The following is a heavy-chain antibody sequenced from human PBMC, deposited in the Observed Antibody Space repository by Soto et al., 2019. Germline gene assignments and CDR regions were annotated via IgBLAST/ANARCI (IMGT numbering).Heavy chain of an antibody. J-gene: IGHJ6*02. CDR3: AKDMGADTAMVKYYYYYGMDV. D-gene: IGHD5-18*01. CDR2: ISWNSGSI. V-gene: IGHV3-9*01. CDR1: GFTFDDYA. Sequence: EVQLVESGGGLVQPGRSLRLSCAASGFTFDDYAMHWVRQAPGKGLEWVSGISWNSGSIGYADSVKGRFTISRDNAKNSLYLQMNSLRAEDTALYYCAKDMGADTAMVKYYYYYGMDVWGQGTTVTVSS.